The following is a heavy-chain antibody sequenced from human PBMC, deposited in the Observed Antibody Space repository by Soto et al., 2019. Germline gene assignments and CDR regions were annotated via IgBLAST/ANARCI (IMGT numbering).Heavy chain of an antibody. V-gene: IGHV4-30-2*01. CDR3: GRAFPAMGLFHY. D-gene: IGHD5-18*01. J-gene: IGHJ4*02. CDR2: LYHGGAT. CDR1: GGSISSGAYP. Sequence: SETLSLTCAVSGGSISSGAYPWSWIRQPPGKGLEWIGYLYHGGATYSNPSLKNRVTISGDSSKNQFSLKLNSVTAADTAVYYGGRAFPAMGLFHYWGPGILVTVSS.